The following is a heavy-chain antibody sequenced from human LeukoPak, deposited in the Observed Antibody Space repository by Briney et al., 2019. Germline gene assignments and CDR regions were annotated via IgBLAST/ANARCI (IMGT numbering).Heavy chain of an antibody. CDR3: ARGGSYYGY. CDR1: GGSFSGYY. J-gene: IGHJ4*02. V-gene: IGHV4-59*01. Sequence: RPSETLSLTCAVYGGSFSGYYWSWLRQPPEKGLEWIGNIYYSGSTNYNPSLKSRVTISVDPSKNQFSLKLTSVTAADTAVYYCARGGSYYGYWGQGTLVTVSS. CDR2: IYYSGST.